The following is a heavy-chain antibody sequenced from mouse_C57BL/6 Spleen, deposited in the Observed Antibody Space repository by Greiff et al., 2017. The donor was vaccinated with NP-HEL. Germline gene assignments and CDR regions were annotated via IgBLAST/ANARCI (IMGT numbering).Heavy chain of an antibody. CDR3: ARWGPITTVVAPYAMDY. CDR2: IYPRSGNT. Sequence: VKLQESGAELARPGASVKLSCKASGYTFTSYGISWVKQRTGQGLEWIGEIYPRSGNTYYNEKFKGKATLTADKSSSTAYMELRSLTSEDSAVYFCARWGPITTVVAPYAMDYWGQGTSVTVSS. V-gene: IGHV1-81*01. CDR1: GYTFTSYG. D-gene: IGHD1-1*01. J-gene: IGHJ4*01.